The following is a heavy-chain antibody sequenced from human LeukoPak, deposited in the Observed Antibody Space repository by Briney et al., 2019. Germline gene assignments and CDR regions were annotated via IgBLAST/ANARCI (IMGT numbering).Heavy chain of an antibody. CDR2: INPSGGST. CDR1: GYTFTSYY. CDR3: ARASITYYDILTGYYSDYFDY. D-gene: IGHD3-9*01. V-gene: IGHV1-46*01. J-gene: IGHJ4*02. Sequence: ASVKVSCKASGYTFTSYYMHWVRQAPGQGLEWMGIINPSGGSTSYAQKFQGRVTMTRDMSTSTVYMELSSLRSEDTAVYYCARASITYYDILTGYYSDYFDYWGQGTLVTVSS.